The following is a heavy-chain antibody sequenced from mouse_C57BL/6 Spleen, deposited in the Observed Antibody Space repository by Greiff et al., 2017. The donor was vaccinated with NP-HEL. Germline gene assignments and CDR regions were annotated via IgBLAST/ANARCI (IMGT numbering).Heavy chain of an antibody. CDR3: ARGYYYGSSIPGV. CDR2: IHPNSGST. V-gene: IGHV1-64*01. CDR1: GYTFTSYW. D-gene: IGHD1-1*01. J-gene: IGHJ1*03. Sequence: LQQPGAELVKPGASVKLSCKASGYTFTSYWMHWVKQRPGQGLEWIGMIHPNSGSTNYNEKFKSKATLTVDKSSSTAYMQLSSLTSEDSAVYYCARGYYYGSSIPGVWGTGTTVTVSS.